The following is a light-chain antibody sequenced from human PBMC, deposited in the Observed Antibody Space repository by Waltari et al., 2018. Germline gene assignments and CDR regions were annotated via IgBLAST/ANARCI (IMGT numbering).Light chain of an antibody. CDR2: GAS. CDR3: QHYVTLPVT. CDR1: QSVGRS. J-gene: IGKJ1*01. V-gene: IGKV3-20*01. Sequence: EIVLTQSPGTLSLSPGDGATLSCRTSQSVGRSLAWYQQKRGQAPRLLIYGASSRATGIPERFSGSGSGTDFSLTISRLEPEDFAVYYCQHYVTLPVTFGQGTKVEIK.